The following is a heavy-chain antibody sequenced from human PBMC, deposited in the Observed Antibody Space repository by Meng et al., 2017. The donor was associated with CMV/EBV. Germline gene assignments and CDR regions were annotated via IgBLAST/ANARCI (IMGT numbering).Heavy chain of an antibody. CDR2: ISSNGGST. J-gene: IGHJ6*02. Sequence: SLKISCAASRFTFSSYAMHWVRQAPGKGLEYVSAISSNGGSTYYADSVKGRFTISRDNSKNTLYLQMGSLRAEDMAVYYCASGLYSSPAYYYYGMDVWGQGTTVTVSS. CDR1: RFTFSSYA. D-gene: IGHD6-13*01. V-gene: IGHV3-64*02. CDR3: ASGLYSSPAYYYYGMDV.